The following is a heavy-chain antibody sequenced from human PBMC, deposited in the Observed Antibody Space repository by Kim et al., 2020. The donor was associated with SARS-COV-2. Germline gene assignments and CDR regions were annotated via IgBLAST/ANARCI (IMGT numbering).Heavy chain of an antibody. Sequence: GGSLRLSCAASGFTFSDYYMSWIRQAPVKGLEWVSYTSSGSSYTNYADSVKGRFTISRDNGKNSLYLQMNSLRAEDTAVYYCARDPTRISTLDWYFDLWGRGTLVTVSS. CDR1: GFTFSDYY. J-gene: IGHJ2*01. CDR3: ARDPTRISTLDWYFDL. V-gene: IGHV3-11*05. D-gene: IGHD6-6*01. CDR2: TSSGSSYT.